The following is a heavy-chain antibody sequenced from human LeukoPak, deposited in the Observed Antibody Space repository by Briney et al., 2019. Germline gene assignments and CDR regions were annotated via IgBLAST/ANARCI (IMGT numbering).Heavy chain of an antibody. CDR1: GGSISSSSYY. J-gene: IGHJ4*02. Sequence: SETLSLTCTVSGGSISSSSYYWGWIRQPPGKGLEWIGSIYYSGSTYYNPSLKSRVTISVDTSKNQFSLKLSSVTAADTAVYYCARDRWGDILTGYHDYWGQGTLVTVSS. D-gene: IGHD3-9*01. V-gene: IGHV4-39*07. CDR2: IYYSGST. CDR3: ARDRWGDILTGYHDY.